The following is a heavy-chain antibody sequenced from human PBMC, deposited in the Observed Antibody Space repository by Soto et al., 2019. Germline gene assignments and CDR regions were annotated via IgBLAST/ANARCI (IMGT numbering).Heavy chain of an antibody. V-gene: IGHV3-33*01. CDR1: GFTFSSYG. D-gene: IGHD3-3*01. CDR3: ARDGYNVLRFLEWDTDGMDV. J-gene: IGHJ6*02. CDR2: IWYDGSNK. Sequence: PGGSLRLSCAASGFTFSSYGMHWVRQAPGKGLEWVAVIWYDGSNKYYADSVKGRFTISRDNSKNTLYLQMNSLRAEDTAVYYCARDGYNVLRFLEWDTDGMDVWGQGTTVTVSS.